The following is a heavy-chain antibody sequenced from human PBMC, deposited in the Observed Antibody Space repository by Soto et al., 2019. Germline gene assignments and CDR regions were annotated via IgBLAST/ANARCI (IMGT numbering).Heavy chain of an antibody. Sequence: QLQLQESGPGLVKPSETLSLTCTVSGGSISSSSYYWGWIRQPPGKGLEWIGSIYHSGSTYYNPSLKSRVTISVDTSKSQFSLTLSSVAAADTAVYYCANQYSSGWYYFDYWGQGTLVTVSS. J-gene: IGHJ4*02. V-gene: IGHV4-39*01. CDR3: ANQYSSGWYYFDY. D-gene: IGHD6-19*01. CDR2: IYHSGST. CDR1: GGSISSSSYY.